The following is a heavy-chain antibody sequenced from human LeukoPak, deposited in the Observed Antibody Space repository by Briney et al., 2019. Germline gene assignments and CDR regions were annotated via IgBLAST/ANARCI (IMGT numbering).Heavy chain of an antibody. Sequence: PSETLSLTCTVSGVSISSYYWSWIRQPPGKGLKWIGYIYYSGSTSYSPSLRSRVTISVDTSKNQFSLKLSSVTAADTAVYYCAREWYSNYEIYNWFDPWGQGTLVTVSS. V-gene: IGHV4-59*01. D-gene: IGHD4-11*01. J-gene: IGHJ5*02. CDR3: AREWYSNYEIYNWFDP. CDR1: GVSISSYY. CDR2: IYYSGST.